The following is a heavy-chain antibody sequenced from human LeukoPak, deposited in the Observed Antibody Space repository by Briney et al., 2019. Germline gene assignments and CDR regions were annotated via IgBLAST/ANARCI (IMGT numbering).Heavy chain of an antibody. CDR3: ARSGSGYGSWGIFDY. V-gene: IGHV4-61*01. CDR1: GGSISSSSYY. Sequence: PSETLSLTCTVSGGSISSSSYYWSWIRQPPGKGLEWIGYIYYSGSTNYNPSLKSRVTISVDTSKNQFSLKLSSVTAADTAVYYCARSGSGYGSWGIFDYWGQGTLVTVSS. D-gene: IGHD5-12*01. CDR2: IYYSGST. J-gene: IGHJ4*02.